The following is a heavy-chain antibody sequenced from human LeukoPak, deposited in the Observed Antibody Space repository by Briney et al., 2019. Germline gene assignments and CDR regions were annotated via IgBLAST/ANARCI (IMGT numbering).Heavy chain of an antibody. CDR3: ARVTAMVFEG. CDR1: GGSISSSTYY. J-gene: IGHJ4*02. V-gene: IGHV4-39*07. D-gene: IGHD5-18*01. Sequence: SETLSLTCTVSGGSISSSTYYWGWIRQPPGKGLEWIGTIYYSGSTYYNPSLKSRVTISVDTSKNQFSLKLSSVTAADTAVYYCARVTAMVFEGWGQGTLVTVSS. CDR2: IYYSGST.